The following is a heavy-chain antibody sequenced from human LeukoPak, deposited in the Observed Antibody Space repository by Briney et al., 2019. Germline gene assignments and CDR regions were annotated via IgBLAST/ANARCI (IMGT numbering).Heavy chain of an antibody. CDR2: ISGSGGST. D-gene: IGHD2-8*02. Sequence: GGSLRLSCAASGFTFSSYAMSWVRQAPGKGLEWVSSISGSGGSTYYADSVKGRFTISRDNSQNTLDLQMNNLRADDTAVYYCAKDGSWSCTDWGQGALVTVSS. J-gene: IGHJ4*02. CDR1: GFTFSSYA. CDR3: AKDGSWSCTD. V-gene: IGHV3-23*01.